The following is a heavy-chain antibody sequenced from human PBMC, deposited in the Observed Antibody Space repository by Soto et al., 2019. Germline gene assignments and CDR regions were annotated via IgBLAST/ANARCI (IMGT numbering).Heavy chain of an antibody. Sequence: PSETLSLTCTVSGGSISSSSYYWGWIRQPPGKGLEWIGSTYYSGSTYYNPSLKSRVTISVDTSKNQFSLKLSSVTAADTAVYYCARHRGVVVTAIPYYFDYWGQGTLVTVSS. V-gene: IGHV4-39*01. J-gene: IGHJ4*02. D-gene: IGHD2-21*02. CDR2: TYYSGST. CDR3: ARHRGVVVTAIPYYFDY. CDR1: GGSISSSSYY.